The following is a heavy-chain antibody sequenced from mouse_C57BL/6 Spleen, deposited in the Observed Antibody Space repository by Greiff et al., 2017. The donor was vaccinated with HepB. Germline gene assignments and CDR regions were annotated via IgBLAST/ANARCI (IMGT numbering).Heavy chain of an antibody. J-gene: IGHJ1*03. Sequence: EVNLVESGGGLVQPGGSMKLSCVASGFTFSNYWMNWVRQSPEKGLEWVAQIRLKSDNYATHYAESVKGRFTISRDDSKSSVYLQMNNLRAEDTGIDYCTYYRYFDVWGTGTTVTVSS. CDR2: IRLKSDNYAT. V-gene: IGHV6-3*01. CDR1: GFTFSNYW. CDR3: TYYRYFDV.